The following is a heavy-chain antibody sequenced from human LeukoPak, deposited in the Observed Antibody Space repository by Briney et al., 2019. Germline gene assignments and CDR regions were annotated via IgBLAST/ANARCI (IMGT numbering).Heavy chain of an antibody. CDR3: ARDWENIVVVPAASPPNWFDP. D-gene: IGHD2-2*01. V-gene: IGHV1-2*02. CDR2: INPNSGGT. Sequence: ASVKASCKASGYTFTGYYMHWVRQAPGQGLEWMGWINPNSGGTNYAQKFQGRVTMTRDTSISTAYMELSRLRSDDTAVYYCARDWENIVVVPAASPPNWFDPWGQGTLVTVSS. J-gene: IGHJ5*02. CDR1: GYTFTGYY.